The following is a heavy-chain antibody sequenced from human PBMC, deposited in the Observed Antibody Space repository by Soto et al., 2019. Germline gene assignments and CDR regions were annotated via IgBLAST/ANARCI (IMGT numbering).Heavy chain of an antibody. Sequence: ASVKVSCKASECTFSSYAIIWVRQAPGQGLEWMGGINPNIGKTGYAQKFQGRVTMTGDACISTAYMELSSLRSEDTAVYYCARGGELLSMGYWGQGTLVTVSS. CDR3: ARGGELLSMGY. CDR2: INPNIGKT. D-gene: IGHD3-10*01. J-gene: IGHJ4*02. CDR1: ECTFSSYA. V-gene: IGHV1-8*02.